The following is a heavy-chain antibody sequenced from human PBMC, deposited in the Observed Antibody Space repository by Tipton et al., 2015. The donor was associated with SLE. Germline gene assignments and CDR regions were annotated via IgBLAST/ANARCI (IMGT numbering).Heavy chain of an antibody. V-gene: IGHV4-31*03. Sequence: TLSLTCTVSGGSTRVSNYFWSWVRQQPGKGLEWIGYIRHGGGSAHYNPSLQSRLSISLDTSKNEFFLRLSSMTAADTAMYYCALDRGFRKFYDSWGQGTLVTVSS. CDR3: ALDRGFRKFYDS. CDR1: GGSTRVSNYF. J-gene: IGHJ5*01. CDR2: IRHGGGSA.